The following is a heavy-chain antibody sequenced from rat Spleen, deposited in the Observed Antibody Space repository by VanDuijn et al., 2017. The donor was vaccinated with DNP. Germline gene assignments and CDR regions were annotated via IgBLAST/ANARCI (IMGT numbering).Heavy chain of an antibody. J-gene: IGHJ2*01. CDR3: TSNPHIRTAAPFDY. D-gene: IGHD3-8*01. CDR2: IRTGGGNT. V-gene: IGHV5-25*01. Sequence: EVQLVESGGGLVQPGGSMKLSCAASGFTFSNYGMAWVRQTPTRGLEWVASIRTGGGNTYYRDSVKGRFSISRDNAKSTLYLQVSSLRSEDTATYYCTSNPHIRTAAPFDYWGQGVMVTVSS. CDR1: GFTFSNYG.